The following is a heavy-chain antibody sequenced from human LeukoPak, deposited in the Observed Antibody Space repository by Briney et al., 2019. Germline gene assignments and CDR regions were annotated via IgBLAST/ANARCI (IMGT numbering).Heavy chain of an antibody. D-gene: IGHD2-2*01. CDR2: IFDIGNT. J-gene: IGHJ5*02. V-gene: IGHV4-59*01. CDR1: GGTMNDYY. CDR3: AKGMMPDWFDP. Sequence: SETLSLTCTVSGGTMNDYYWTWVRQPPGRGLEWIGYIFDIGNTNYNPSLKSRVTISLNTSKNQFSLRLNSVTAADTAVYYCAKGMMPDWFDPWGQGTLVTVSS.